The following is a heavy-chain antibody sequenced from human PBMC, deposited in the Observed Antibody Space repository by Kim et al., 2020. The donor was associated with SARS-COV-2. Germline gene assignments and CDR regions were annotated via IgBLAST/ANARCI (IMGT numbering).Heavy chain of an antibody. D-gene: IGHD3-16*01. CDR2: IYYSGST. CDR3: ASGALDGWFDP. J-gene: IGHJ5*02. V-gene: IGHV4-39*01. Sequence: SETLSLTCTVSGGSISSSSYYWGWIRQPPGKGLEWIGSIYYSGSTYYNPSLKSRVTISVDTSKNQFSLKLSSVTAADTAVYYCASGALDGWFDPWGQGTLVTVSS. CDR1: GGSISSSSYY.